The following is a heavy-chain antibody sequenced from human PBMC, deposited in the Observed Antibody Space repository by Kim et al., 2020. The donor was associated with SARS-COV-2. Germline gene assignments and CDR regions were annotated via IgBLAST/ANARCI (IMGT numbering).Heavy chain of an antibody. CDR1: GGSLSSGGYS. J-gene: IGHJ3*02. Sequence: SETLSLTCKVSGGSLSSGGYSWTWIRQPPGKGLEWIGHIYDNEGAYYNPSLKSPVTISRDRYNNTFSLRVTSASAADTAIYDCAGLTAATTVAFDIWG. D-gene: IGHD5-12*01. CDR3: AGLTAATTVAFDI. CDR2: IYDNEGA. V-gene: IGHV4-30-2*01.